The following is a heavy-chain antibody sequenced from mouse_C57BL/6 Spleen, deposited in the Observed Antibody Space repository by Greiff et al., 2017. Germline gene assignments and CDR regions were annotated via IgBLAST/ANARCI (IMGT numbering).Heavy chain of an antibody. CDR1: GFTFSSYG. Sequence: EVMLVESGGDLVKPGGSLKLSCAASGFTFSSYGMSWVRQTPDKRLEWVATISSGGSYTYYPDSVKGRFTISRDNAKNTLYLQMSSQKSEDTAMYYCARQGDGNSWFAYWGQGTLVTVSA. J-gene: IGHJ3*01. D-gene: IGHD2-1*01. V-gene: IGHV5-6*02. CDR3: ARQGDGNSWFAY. CDR2: ISSGGSYT.